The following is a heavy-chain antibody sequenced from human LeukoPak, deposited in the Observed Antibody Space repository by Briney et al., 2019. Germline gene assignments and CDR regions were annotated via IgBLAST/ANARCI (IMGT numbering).Heavy chain of an antibody. CDR1: GGTFSNYG. D-gene: IGHD3-10*01. Sequence: ASVKVSCKASGGTFSNYGIGWVRQAPGQGLEWMGGIIPIFGTANYAQNLQGRVTITADESTTTAYMELSSLRSDDTAVYYCARFDPGVHPGDYWGQGTLVTVSS. V-gene: IGHV1-69*13. CDR3: ARFDPGVHPGDY. CDR2: IIPIFGTA. J-gene: IGHJ4*02.